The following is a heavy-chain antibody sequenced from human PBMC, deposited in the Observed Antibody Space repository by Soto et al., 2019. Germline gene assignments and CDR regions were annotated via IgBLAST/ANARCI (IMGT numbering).Heavy chain of an antibody. CDR3: ARALGYCSSTSCYSSHPRYYYGMDV. J-gene: IGHJ6*02. CDR2: IIPIFGTA. Sequence: SVKVSCKASGGTFSSYAISWVRQAPGQGLEWMGGIIPIFGTANYAQKLQGRVTITADESTSTAYMELSSLRSEDTAVYYCARALGYCSSTSCYSSHPRYYYGMDVWGQGTTVTVSS. CDR1: GGTFSSYA. V-gene: IGHV1-69*13. D-gene: IGHD2-2*01.